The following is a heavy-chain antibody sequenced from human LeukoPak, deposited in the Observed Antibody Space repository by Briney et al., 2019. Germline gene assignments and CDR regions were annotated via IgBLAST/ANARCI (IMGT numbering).Heavy chain of an antibody. CDR3: ARQNIAAAGTNWFDP. Sequence: SETLSLTCTVSGGSISSSSYYWGWIRQPPGKGLEWIGGIYYSGSTYYNPSLKSRVTISVDTSKNQFSLKLSSVTAADTAVYYCARQNIAAAGTNWFDPWGQGTLVTVSS. J-gene: IGHJ5*02. D-gene: IGHD6-13*01. V-gene: IGHV4-39*01. CDR2: IYYSGST. CDR1: GGSISSSSYY.